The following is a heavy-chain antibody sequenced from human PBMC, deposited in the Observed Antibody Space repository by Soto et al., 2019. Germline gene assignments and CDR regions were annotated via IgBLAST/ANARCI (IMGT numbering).Heavy chain of an antibody. D-gene: IGHD3-22*01. CDR1: GYSISSGYY. J-gene: IGHJ6*02. CDR3: ARDRRDYYDSSGYNGMDV. Sequence: SETLSLTCAVSGYSISSGYYWGWIRQPPGKGLEWIGSIYHSGSTYYNPSLKSRVTISVDTSKNQFSLKLSSVTAADTAVYYCARDRRDYYDSSGYNGMDVWGQGTTVT. V-gene: IGHV4-38-2*02. CDR2: IYHSGST.